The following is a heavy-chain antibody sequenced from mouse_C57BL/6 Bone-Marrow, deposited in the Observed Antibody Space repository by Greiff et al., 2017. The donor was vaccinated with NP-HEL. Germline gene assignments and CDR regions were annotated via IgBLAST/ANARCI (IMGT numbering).Heavy chain of an antibody. Sequence: EVKLMESGPGLAKPSQTLSLTCSVTGYSITSDYWNWIRKFPGNKLEYMGYISYSGSTYYNPSLKSRIYITRDTSKNQYYLQLNSVTTEDTATYYCARDYGSSYRYFDVWGTGTTVTVSS. CDR3: ARDYGSSYRYFDV. CDR2: ISYSGST. J-gene: IGHJ1*03. V-gene: IGHV3-8*01. D-gene: IGHD1-1*01. CDR1: GYSITSDY.